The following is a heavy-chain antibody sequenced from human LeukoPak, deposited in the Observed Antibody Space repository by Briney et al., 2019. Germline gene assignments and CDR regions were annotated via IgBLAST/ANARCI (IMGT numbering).Heavy chain of an antibody. J-gene: IGHJ4*02. V-gene: IGHV1-18*01. CDR1: GYTFTSYG. CDR2: ISAYNGNT. D-gene: IGHD5-18*01. Sequence: ASVKVSCKASGYTFTSYGISWVRQAPGQGLEWMGWISAYNGNTNCAQKLQGRVTMTTDTPTSTAYMELRSLRSDDTAVYYCARAVGDTAMVYYFDYWGQGTLVTVSS. CDR3: ARAVGDTAMVYYFDY.